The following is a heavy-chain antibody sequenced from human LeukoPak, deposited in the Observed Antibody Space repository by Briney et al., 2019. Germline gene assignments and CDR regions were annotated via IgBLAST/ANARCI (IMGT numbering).Heavy chain of an antibody. D-gene: IGHD6-13*01. CDR2: IYTSEST. J-gene: IGHJ4*02. CDR1: GGSLSSYY. Sequence: SETLSLTCTVSGGSLSSYYWSWIRQPAGKGLEWIGRIYTSESTNYNPSLKSRVTMSVDTSKNQFSLKLSSVTAADTAVYYCARVGRIDSSSWYLLDYWGQGTLVTVSS. CDR3: ARVGRIDSSSWYLLDY. V-gene: IGHV4-4*07.